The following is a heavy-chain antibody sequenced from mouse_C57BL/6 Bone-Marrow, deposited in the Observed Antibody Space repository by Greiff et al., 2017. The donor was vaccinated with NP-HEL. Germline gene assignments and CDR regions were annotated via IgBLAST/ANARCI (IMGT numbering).Heavy chain of an antibody. CDR1: GYSFTGYY. V-gene: IGHV1-42*01. D-gene: IGHD2-1*01. Sequence: VQLQQSVPELVKPGASVKISCKASGYSFTGYYMNWVKQSPEKSLEWIGEINPSTGGTTYNQKFKAKATLTVDKSSSTAYMQLKSLTSEDSAVYYCASGGVYYGKKDYFDYWGKGTTLTVSS. CDR3: ASGGVYYGKKDYFDY. CDR2: INPSTGGT. J-gene: IGHJ2*01.